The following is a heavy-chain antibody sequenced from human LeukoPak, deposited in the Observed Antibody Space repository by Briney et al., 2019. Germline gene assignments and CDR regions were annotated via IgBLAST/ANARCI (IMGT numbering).Heavy chain of an antibody. CDR1: GFTFSSYE. V-gene: IGHV3-48*03. Sequence: GGSLRLSCAASGFTFSSYEMNWVRQAPGKGLEWVSYIGRSGSTIYYADSVKGRFTISRDNAKNSLYLQMNSLRAEDTAVYYCARHALRESSSWYYWFDPWGQGTLVTVSS. J-gene: IGHJ5*02. CDR2: IGRSGSTI. CDR3: ARHALRESSSWYYWFDP. D-gene: IGHD6-13*01.